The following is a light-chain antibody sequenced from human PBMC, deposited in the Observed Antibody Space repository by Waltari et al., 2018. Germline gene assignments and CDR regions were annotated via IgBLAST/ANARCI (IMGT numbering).Light chain of an antibody. CDR3: QHYVRLPAT. CDR1: QTIRTTY. CDR2: AAS. J-gene: IGKJ1*01. Sequence: EIVLTQSPGTLSLSPGEGATLSCRTSQTIRTTYLAWYQQKAGQDPRLLIYAASTRAPGIADRFSGSGSGTDFSLTISRLEPEDFAVYYCQHYVRLPATFGQGTKVEIK. V-gene: IGKV3-20*01.